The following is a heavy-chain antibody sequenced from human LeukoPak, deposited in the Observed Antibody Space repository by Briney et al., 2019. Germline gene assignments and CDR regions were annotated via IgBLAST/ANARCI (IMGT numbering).Heavy chain of an antibody. CDR2: ISYDGTKK. Sequence: PGGSLRLSCAASGFTFSLYAMHWVRQAPGKGLEWVSVISYDGTKKYYADSVRGRFTISRDNSQNTLYLQMNSLKSEDTVVYYCASRKDTPHLPDYWGQGTLVTVSS. V-gene: IGHV3-30-3*01. CDR3: ASRKDTPHLPDY. D-gene: IGHD5-18*01. J-gene: IGHJ4*02. CDR1: GFTFSLYA.